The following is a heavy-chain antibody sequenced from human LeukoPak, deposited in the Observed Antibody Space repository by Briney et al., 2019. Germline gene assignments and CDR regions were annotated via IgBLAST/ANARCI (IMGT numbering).Heavy chain of an antibody. V-gene: IGHV4-4*07. CDR3: ARDLYYYGSGSYYPTDWYFDL. Sequence: SETLSLTCTVSGGPISSYYWSWIRQPAGKGLEWIGRIYTSGSTNYNPSLKSRVTMSVDTSKNQFPLKLSSVTAADTAVYYCARDLYYYGSGSYYPTDWYFDLWGRGTLVTVSS. D-gene: IGHD3-10*01. CDR1: GGPISSYY. CDR2: IYTSGST. J-gene: IGHJ2*01.